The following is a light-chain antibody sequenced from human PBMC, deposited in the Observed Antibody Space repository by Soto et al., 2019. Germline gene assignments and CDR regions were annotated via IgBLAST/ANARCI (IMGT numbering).Light chain of an antibody. V-gene: IGLV2-14*01. Sequence: QSALTQPASVSGSPGQSITISCTGTSSDVGGYNYVSWYQQHPGKAPKLLIYDVSNRPSGVSNRFSGSKSGNTASLTISGLQAEDEADYYCSSYTSSSTSHVVFGGVTTLTVL. CDR3: SSYTSSSTSHVV. CDR2: DVS. J-gene: IGLJ2*01. CDR1: SSDVGGYNY.